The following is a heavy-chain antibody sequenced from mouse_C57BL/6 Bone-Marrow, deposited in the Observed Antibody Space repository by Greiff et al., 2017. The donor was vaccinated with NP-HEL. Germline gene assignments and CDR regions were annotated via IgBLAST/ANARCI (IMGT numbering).Heavy chain of an antibody. CDR2: IYPGSGST. V-gene: IGHV1-55*01. D-gene: IGHD2-3*01. J-gene: IGHJ4*01. CDR1: GYTFTSYW. Sequence: QVQLQQSGAELVKPGASVKMSCKASGYTFTSYWITWVKQRPGQGLEWIGDIYPGSGSTNYNEKFKSKATLTVDTSSSTAYMQLSSLTSEDSAVYYCARWLLRKYYAMDYWGQGTSVTVSS. CDR3: ARWLLRKYYAMDY.